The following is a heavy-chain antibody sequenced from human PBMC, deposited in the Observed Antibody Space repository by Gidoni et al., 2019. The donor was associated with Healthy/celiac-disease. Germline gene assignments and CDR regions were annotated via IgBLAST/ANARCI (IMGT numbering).Heavy chain of an antibody. CDR2: ISYDGSNK. J-gene: IGHJ4*02. V-gene: IGHV3-30*18. CDR1: GFTFSSYG. Sequence: LSCAASGFTFSSYGMHWVRQAPGKGLEWVAVISYDGSNKYYADSVKGRFTISRDNSKNTLYLQMNSLRAEDTAVYYCAKDDSDGSGGADYWGQGTLVTVSS. D-gene: IGHD6-25*01. CDR3: AKDDSDGSGGADY.